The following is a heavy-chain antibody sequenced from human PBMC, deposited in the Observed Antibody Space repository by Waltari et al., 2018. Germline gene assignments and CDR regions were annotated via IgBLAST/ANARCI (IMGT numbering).Heavy chain of an antibody. J-gene: IGHJ6*02. CDR2: ISYDGSNK. Sequence: QVQLVESGGGVVQPGRSLRLSCAASGFTFSSYAMHWVRQAPGKGLEWVAVISYDGSNKYYADSVKGRFTISRDNSKNTLYLQMNSLRAEDTAVYYCARDSSSRSYYYYGMDVWGQGTTVTVSS. CDR3: ARDSSSRSYYYYGMDV. V-gene: IGHV3-30-3*01. D-gene: IGHD6-6*01. CDR1: GFTFSSYA.